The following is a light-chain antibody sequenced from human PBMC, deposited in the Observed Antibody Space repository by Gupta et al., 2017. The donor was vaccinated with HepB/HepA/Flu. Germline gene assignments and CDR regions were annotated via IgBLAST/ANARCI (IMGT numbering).Light chain of an antibody. J-gene: IGKJ1*01. CDR1: QSVSSN. Sequence: EIVMTQSPATLSVSPGERATLSCRASQSVSSNLAWYQQKPGQAPRLLIYGASTRATGIQARFSGSGCGREVTLTISSRQSEDFAGYYCQQNNNWPPWTFGQGTKVEIK. CDR3: QQNNNWPPWT. CDR2: GAS. V-gene: IGKV3-15*01.